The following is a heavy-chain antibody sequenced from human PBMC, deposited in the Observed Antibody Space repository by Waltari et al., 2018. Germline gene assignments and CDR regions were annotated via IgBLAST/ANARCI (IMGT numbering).Heavy chain of an antibody. D-gene: IGHD3-10*01. CDR2: IYYSGST. J-gene: IGHJ3*02. CDR1: GASISSHS. V-gene: IGHV4-59*11. CDR3: ARTMVQGAIDAFDI. Sequence: QVQLQESGPGLVKPSETLSLTCTVSGASISSHSWSWIRQPPGKGLEWIGYIYYSGSTNYNPSLKSRVTISVDTSKNQFSLKLSSVTAADTAVYYCARTMVQGAIDAFDIWGQGTMVTVSS.